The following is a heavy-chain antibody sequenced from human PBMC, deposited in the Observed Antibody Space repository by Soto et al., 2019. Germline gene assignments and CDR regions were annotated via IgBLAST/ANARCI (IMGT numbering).Heavy chain of an antibody. Sequence: EVQLVESGGGFDQPGGSLRLSCAASGFTFTHYRIHWVRQPPGKGLEWVGRINSDGARIEYGDSVKGRFTISRDNAHNMVFLQMNSLTDEDSGVYFCVRAGDWNYVQDFWGQGTLVTVSS. CDR2: INSDGARI. V-gene: IGHV3-74*03. CDR1: GFTFTHYR. J-gene: IGHJ4*02. D-gene: IGHD1-1*01. CDR3: VRAGDWNYVQDF.